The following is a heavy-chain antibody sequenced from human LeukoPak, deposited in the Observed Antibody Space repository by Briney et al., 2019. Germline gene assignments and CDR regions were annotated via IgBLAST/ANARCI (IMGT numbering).Heavy chain of an antibody. D-gene: IGHD6-13*01. CDR2: INPSGGST. J-gene: IGHJ4*02. V-gene: IGHV1-46*01. CDR1: GYTFTSYY. Sequence: ASVKVSCKASGYTFTSYYMHWVRQAPGQGLEWMGIINPSGGSTSYAQKFQGRVTMTRDMSTSTVYMELSSLRSEDTAVYYCARQEYSSSWYASEHYYFDYWGQGTLVTVSS. CDR3: ARQEYSSSWYASEHYYFDY.